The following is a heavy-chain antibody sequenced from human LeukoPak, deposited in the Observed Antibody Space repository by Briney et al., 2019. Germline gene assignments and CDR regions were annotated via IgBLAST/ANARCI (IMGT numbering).Heavy chain of an antibody. V-gene: IGHV4-34*01. Sequence: SETLSLTCAVYGGSFSGYYWSRIRQPPGKGLEWIGEINHSGSTNYNPSLKSRVTISVDTSKNQFSLKLSSVTAADTAVYYCARGRLASSSWYLSYGMDVWGQGTTVTVSS. CDR1: GGSFSGYY. CDR2: INHSGST. D-gene: IGHD6-13*01. CDR3: ARGRLASSSWYLSYGMDV. J-gene: IGHJ6*02.